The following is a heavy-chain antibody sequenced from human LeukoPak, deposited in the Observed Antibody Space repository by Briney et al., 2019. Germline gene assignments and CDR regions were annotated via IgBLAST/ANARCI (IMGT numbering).Heavy chain of an antibody. CDR2: IYTSGST. Sequence: SETLSLTCTVSGGSISSYYWSWIRQPPGKGLEWIGYIYTSGSTNYNPSLKSRVTISVDTSKNQFSLKLSSVTAADTAVYYCARRRDSSGYQSQGALDIWGQGTMVTVSS. J-gene: IGHJ3*02. CDR1: GGSISSYY. D-gene: IGHD3-22*01. CDR3: ARRRDSSGYQSQGALDI. V-gene: IGHV4-4*09.